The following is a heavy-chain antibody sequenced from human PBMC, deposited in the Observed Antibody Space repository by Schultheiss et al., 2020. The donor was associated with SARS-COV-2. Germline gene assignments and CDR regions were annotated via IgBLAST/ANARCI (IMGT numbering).Heavy chain of an antibody. V-gene: IGHV1-24*01. D-gene: IGHD6-13*01. Sequence: ASVKVSCKVSGYTLTELSMHWVRQAPGKGLEWMGGFDPEDGETIYAQKFQGRVTMTTDTSTSTAYMELRSLRSDDTAVYYCARDGLLAAAGDYYYYGMDVWGQGTTVTVAS. CDR2: FDPEDGET. CDR1: GYTLTELS. J-gene: IGHJ6*02. CDR3: ARDGLLAAAGDYYYYGMDV.